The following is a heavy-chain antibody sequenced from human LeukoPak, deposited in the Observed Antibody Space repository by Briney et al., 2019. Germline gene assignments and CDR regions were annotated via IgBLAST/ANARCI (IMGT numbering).Heavy chain of an antibody. CDR1: GYTFTSYY. CDR2: INPSGGST. Sequence: ASVKVSCKASGYTFTSYYMHWVRQAPGQGLEWMGIINPSGGSTSYAQKFQGRVTMTRDTSTSTVYTELSSLRSEDTAVYYCARGIGYCSSTSCYKRAFDIWGQGTMVTVSS. V-gene: IGHV1-46*01. D-gene: IGHD2-2*02. CDR3: ARGIGYCSSTSCYKRAFDI. J-gene: IGHJ3*02.